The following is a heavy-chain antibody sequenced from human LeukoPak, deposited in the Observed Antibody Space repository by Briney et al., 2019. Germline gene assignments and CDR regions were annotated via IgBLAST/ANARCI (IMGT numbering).Heavy chain of an antibody. CDR1: GGTFSSYA. CDR2: IIPIFGTA. Sequence: GASVKVSCKASGGTFSSYAISWVRQAPGQGLEWMGGIIPIFGTANYAQKFQGRVTITTDESTSTAYMELSSLRSEDTAVYYCARERGESWIPGYYYMDVWGKGTTVTVSS. V-gene: IGHV1-69*05. D-gene: IGHD5-12*01. CDR3: ARERGESWIPGYYYMDV. J-gene: IGHJ6*03.